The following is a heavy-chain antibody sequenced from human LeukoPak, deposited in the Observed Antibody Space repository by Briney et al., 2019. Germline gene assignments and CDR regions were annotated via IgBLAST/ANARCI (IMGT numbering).Heavy chain of an antibody. Sequence: GGPLRLSCAASGFTFSSYEMHWVPKAPGKGLEGISYISSSVSDIHYADSVKGRFTISRDNAKNSLYLQMSSLRVEDTAVYYCARERAACGGDCNDYWGQGTLVTVSS. CDR2: ISSSVSDI. D-gene: IGHD2-21*02. CDR3: ARERAACGGDCNDY. CDR1: GFTFSSYE. V-gene: IGHV3-48*03. J-gene: IGHJ4*02.